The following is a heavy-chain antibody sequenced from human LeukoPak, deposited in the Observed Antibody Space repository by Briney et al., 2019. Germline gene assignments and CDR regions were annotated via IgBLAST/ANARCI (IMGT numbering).Heavy chain of an antibody. CDR2: IRSKTNSYAT. CDR1: GFTFSGSA. J-gene: IGHJ4*02. Sequence: GGSLRLSCAVSGFTFSGSAMHWVRQASGKGLEWVGRIRSKTNSYATSYAASVKGRFALSRDDSKKTAYLQMNSLKTEDTAVYYCTRYNVGFESWGQGTLVTVSS. CDR3: TRYNVGFES. V-gene: IGHV3-73*01. D-gene: IGHD1-1*01.